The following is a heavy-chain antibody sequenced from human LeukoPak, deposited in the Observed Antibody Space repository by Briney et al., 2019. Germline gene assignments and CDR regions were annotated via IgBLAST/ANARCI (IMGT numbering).Heavy chain of an antibody. CDR1: VGSISSSNFY. Sequence: SETLSLTCTVSVGSISSSNFYWGWIRQPPGKGLEWIGTIYYSGSTYYNPSLKSRVTISVDTSKNQFSVKLSSVTAADTAVYYRAYASSWYAFDYWGQGTLVTVPS. D-gene: IGHD6-13*01. CDR2: IYYSGST. CDR3: AYASSWYAFDY. J-gene: IGHJ4*02. V-gene: IGHV4-39*01.